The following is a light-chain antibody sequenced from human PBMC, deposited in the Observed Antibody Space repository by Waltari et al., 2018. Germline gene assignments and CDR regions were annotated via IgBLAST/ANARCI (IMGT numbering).Light chain of an antibody. J-gene: IGLJ3*02. Sequence: QSALTQPASVSGSPGQSITISCTGTSSDVGGYNYVSWYQQHPGKAPKLMLYEVSNRPAVVSNRFSGSKSGNTASLTISGLQAEDEADYYCSSYTSSSSAVFGGGTKLTVL. CDR2: EVS. CDR1: SSDVGGYNY. V-gene: IGLV2-14*01. CDR3: SSYTSSSSAV.